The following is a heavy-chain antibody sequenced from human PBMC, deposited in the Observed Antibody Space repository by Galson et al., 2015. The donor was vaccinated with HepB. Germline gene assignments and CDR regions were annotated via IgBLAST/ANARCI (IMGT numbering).Heavy chain of an antibody. CDR2: IYRGGST. D-gene: IGHD6-13*01. J-gene: IGHJ4*02. CDR1: GFTVSNNY. V-gene: IGHV3-53*01. CDR3: ASRYSSSWAALDY. Sequence: SLRLSCAASGFTVSNNYMSWVRQAPGKGLEWVSIIYRGGSTYYADSVKGRFTISRDDSKHTLFLQMNSLRAEDTALYYCASRYSSSWAALDYWGQGTLVTVSS.